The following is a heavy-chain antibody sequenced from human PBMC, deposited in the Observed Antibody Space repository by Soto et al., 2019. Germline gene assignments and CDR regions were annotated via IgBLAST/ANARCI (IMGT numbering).Heavy chain of an antibody. D-gene: IGHD5-12*01. CDR1: GGTFNNYA. J-gene: IGHJ4*02. V-gene: IGHV1-69*13. CDR2: IIPIFNSA. CDR3: AREVTVASYSFDF. Sequence: ASVKVSCKASGGTFNNYALSWVRQAPGQGLEWMGGIIPIFNSANYAQKFQGRVTITADDSTSTAYMELRSLRPDDTAVYYCAREVTVASYSFDFWGQGTLVTVSS.